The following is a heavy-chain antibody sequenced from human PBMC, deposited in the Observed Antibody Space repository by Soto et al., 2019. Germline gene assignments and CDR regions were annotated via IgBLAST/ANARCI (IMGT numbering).Heavy chain of an antibody. D-gene: IGHD6-6*01. V-gene: IGHV4-4*02. CDR2: IYHSGST. J-gene: IGHJ6*03. CDR3: ARVESSSPRTSGYYYYYMDV. Sequence: SETLSLTCAVSSGSISSSNWWSWVRQPPGKGLEWIGEIYHSGSTNYNPSLKSRVTISVDKSKNQFSLKLSSVTAADTAVYYCARVESSSPRTSGYYYYYMDVWGKGTTVTVSS. CDR1: SGSISSSNW.